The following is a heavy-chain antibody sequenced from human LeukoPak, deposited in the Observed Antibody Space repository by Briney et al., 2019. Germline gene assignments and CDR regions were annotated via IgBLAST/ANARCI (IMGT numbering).Heavy chain of an antibody. Sequence: GGSLRLSCAASGFTFSSYGMHWVRQAPGKGLEWVAFIRYDGSNKYYADSVKGRFTISRDNSKSTLYLQMNSLRAEDTAVYYCAKVGGSPAWYYMDVWGKGTTVTVSS. CDR2: IRYDGSNK. J-gene: IGHJ6*03. V-gene: IGHV3-30*02. D-gene: IGHD1-26*01. CDR1: GFTFSSYG. CDR3: AKVGGSPAWYYMDV.